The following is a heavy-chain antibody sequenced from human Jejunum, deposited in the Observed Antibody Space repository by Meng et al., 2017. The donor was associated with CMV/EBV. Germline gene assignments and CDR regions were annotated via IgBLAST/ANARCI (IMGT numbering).Heavy chain of an antibody. D-gene: IGHD3-3*01. J-gene: IGHJ5*02. Sequence: GFSFSSYEFNWVRQAPGKGLEWVSNIATGDRFGGRKTKYADSVKGRFTISRDNAKNSLYLQMNSLRAEDTAVYYCARGSGFLIDAWGQGTLVTVSS. CDR2: IATGDRFGGRKT. V-gene: IGHV3-48*03. CDR3: ARGSGFLIDA. CDR1: GFSFSSYE.